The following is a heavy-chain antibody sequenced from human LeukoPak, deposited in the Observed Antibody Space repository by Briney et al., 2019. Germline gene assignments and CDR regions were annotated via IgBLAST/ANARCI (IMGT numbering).Heavy chain of an antibody. CDR1: GYTFTGYY. V-gene: IGHV1-2*02. Sequence: ASVKVSCKASGYTFTGYYMHWVRQAPGQGLEWMGWINPNSGGTNYAQKFQGRVTMTRDTSISTAYMELSRLRSEDTAVYYCARDSPGPGYSSSAEGVDYWGQGTLVTVSS. D-gene: IGHD6-19*01. CDR2: INPNSGGT. CDR3: ARDSPGPGYSSSAEGVDY. J-gene: IGHJ4*02.